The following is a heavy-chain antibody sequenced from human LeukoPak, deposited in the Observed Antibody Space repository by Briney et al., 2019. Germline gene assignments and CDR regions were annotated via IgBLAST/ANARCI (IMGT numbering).Heavy chain of an antibody. CDR1: GGSISSHY. CDR2: IYTSGST. CDR3: ARGVIFGVVENWFDP. V-gene: IGHV4-4*07. J-gene: IGHJ5*02. D-gene: IGHD3-3*01. Sequence: SETLSLTCTVSGGSISSHYWSWIRQPAGKGLEWIGRIYTSGSTNYNPSLKSRVTMSVDTSKNQFSLKLSSVTAADTAVYYCARGVIFGVVENWFDPWGQGTLVTVSS.